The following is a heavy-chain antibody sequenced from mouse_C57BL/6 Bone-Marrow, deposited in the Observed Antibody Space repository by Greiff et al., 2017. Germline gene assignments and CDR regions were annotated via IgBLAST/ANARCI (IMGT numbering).Heavy chain of an antibody. CDR1: GFTFSSYA. CDR3: ARWVVATRYAMDY. D-gene: IGHD1-1*01. V-gene: IGHV5-4*03. Sequence: EVNLVESGGGLVKPGGSLKLSCAASGFTFSSYAMSWVRQTPEKRLEWVATISDGGSYTYYPDNVKGRFTISRDNAKNNLYLQMSHLKSEDTAMYYCARWVVATRYAMDYWGQGTSVTVSS. CDR2: ISDGGSYT. J-gene: IGHJ4*01.